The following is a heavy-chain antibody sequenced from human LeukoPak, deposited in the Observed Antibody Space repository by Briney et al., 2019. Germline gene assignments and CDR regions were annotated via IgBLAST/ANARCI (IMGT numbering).Heavy chain of an antibody. CDR3: ARQSRRYSYVEQYNWFDP. CDR1: GGSISSYY. J-gene: IGHJ5*02. CDR2: IDYSWST. D-gene: IGHD5-18*01. Sequence: PSETLSLTCTVSGGSISSYYWNWIRQPPGKGLEWICYIDYSWSTNYNPSLKSRVTISVDTSKNQFSLKLSSVTAADTAVYYCARQSRRYSYVEQYNWFDPWGQGTLVTVSS. V-gene: IGHV4-59*08.